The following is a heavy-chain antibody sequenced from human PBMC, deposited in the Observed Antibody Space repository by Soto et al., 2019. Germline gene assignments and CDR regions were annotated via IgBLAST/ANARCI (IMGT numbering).Heavy chain of an antibody. Sequence: PGGSLRLSCAASGFTVSSNYMSWVRQAPGKGLEWVSVIYSGGSTYYADSVKGRFTISRDNSKNTLYLQMNSLRAEDTAVYYCAKDAPVVVTALYYFDYWGQGTLVTVSS. CDR2: IYSGGST. D-gene: IGHD2-21*02. CDR3: AKDAPVVVTALYYFDY. V-gene: IGHV3-53*01. J-gene: IGHJ4*02. CDR1: GFTVSSNY.